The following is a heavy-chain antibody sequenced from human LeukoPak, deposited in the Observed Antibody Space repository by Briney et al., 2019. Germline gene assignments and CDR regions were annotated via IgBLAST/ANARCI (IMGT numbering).Heavy chain of an antibody. CDR1: GFTFSSYA. CDR3: ATDSSSVDAFDI. V-gene: IGHV3-23*01. Sequence: GGSLRLSCAASGFTFSSYAMSWDRQAPGKGLEWVSAISGSGGSTYYADSVKGRFTISRDNSKNTLYLQMNSLRAEDTAVYYCATDSSSVDAFDIWGQGTMVTVSS. D-gene: IGHD6-6*01. J-gene: IGHJ3*02. CDR2: ISGSGGST.